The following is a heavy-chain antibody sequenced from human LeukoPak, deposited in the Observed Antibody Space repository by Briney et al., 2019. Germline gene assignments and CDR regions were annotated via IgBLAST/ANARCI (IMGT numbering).Heavy chain of an antibody. CDR3: ARYSGYEHDYGDYEYFDY. V-gene: IGHV4-34*01. D-gene: IGHD4-17*01. J-gene: IGHJ4*02. Sequence: SETLPLTCAVYGGSFSGYYWSWIRQPPGKGLEWIGEINHSGSTNYNPSLKSRVTISVDTSKNQFSLKLSSVTAADTAVYYCARYSGYEHDYGDYEYFDYWGQGTLVTVSS. CDR1: GGSFSGYY. CDR2: INHSGST.